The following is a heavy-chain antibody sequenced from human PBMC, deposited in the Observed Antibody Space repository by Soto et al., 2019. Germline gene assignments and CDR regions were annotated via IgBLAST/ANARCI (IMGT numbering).Heavy chain of an antibody. D-gene: IGHD2-21*01. CDR2: IFWDDDR. CDR3: VHRVNFGIVGAQLFEH. V-gene: IGHV2-5*02. CDR1: GFSLTTSGAS. Sequence: QITLKESGPTLVKPTQTLTLTCSFSGFSLTTSGASVAWMRQYPGKAPEWLALIFWDDDRRYSPSLRTRLTITKDAPRNQVVLTMTNMDPVDTATYYGVHRVNFGIVGAQLFEHWGQGILVTVSS. J-gene: IGHJ4*02.